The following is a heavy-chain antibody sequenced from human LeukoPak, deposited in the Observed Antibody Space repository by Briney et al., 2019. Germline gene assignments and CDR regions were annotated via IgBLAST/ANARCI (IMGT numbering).Heavy chain of an antibody. V-gene: IGHV3-23*01. CDR2: ISGSGGST. D-gene: IGHD3-10*01. CDR3: AKEQTALPWFGETGGYWFDP. J-gene: IGHJ5*02. CDR1: GFTFSSYA. Sequence: PGGSLRLSCAASGFTFSSYAMSWVRQAPGKGLEWVSAISGSGGSTYYADSVKGRFTISRDNSKNTLYLQMNSLRAEDTAVYYCAKEQTALPWFGETGGYWFDPWGQGTLVTVSS.